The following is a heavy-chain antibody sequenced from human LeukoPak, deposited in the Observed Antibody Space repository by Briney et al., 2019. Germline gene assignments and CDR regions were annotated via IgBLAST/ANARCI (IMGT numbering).Heavy chain of an antibody. J-gene: IGHJ5*02. CDR3: ARGVAASLKYNWFDP. V-gene: IGHV3-30*01. CDR1: GFTFSSYA. Sequence: GRSLRLSCAASGFTFSSYAMHWVRQAPGKGLEWVAVISYDGSNKYYADSVKGRFTISRDNSKNTLYLQINSLRAEDTAVYYCARGVAASLKYNWFDPWGQGTLVTVSS. CDR2: ISYDGSNK. D-gene: IGHD6-13*01.